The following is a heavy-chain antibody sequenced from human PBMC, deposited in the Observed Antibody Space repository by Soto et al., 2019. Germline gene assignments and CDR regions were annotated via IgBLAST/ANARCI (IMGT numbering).Heavy chain of an antibody. Sequence: QVQLVESGGGLVKPGGSLRLSCAASGFIFSDYYMSWVRQAPGKGLEWVSYISPSGSSIYYADSVKGRFTISRDNAENALCLQMNSLRAEDTAIYYCAGRYNSDSSGLAPWGQGTLVTVSS. J-gene: IGHJ5*02. V-gene: IGHV3-11*01. D-gene: IGHD3-22*01. CDR3: AGRYNSDSSGLAP. CDR1: GFIFSDYY. CDR2: ISPSGSSI.